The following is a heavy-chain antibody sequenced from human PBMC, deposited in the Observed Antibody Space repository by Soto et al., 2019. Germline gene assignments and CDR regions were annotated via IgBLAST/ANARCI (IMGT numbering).Heavy chain of an antibody. D-gene: IGHD3-3*01. V-gene: IGHV3-23*01. CDR1: GFSFSAYG. CDR3: AKGGTLFGAFLDY. Sequence: EVQLLESGGGLVQPGGSLRLSCAASGFSFSAYGMTWVRQAPGKGLEWVSLISGSGGGTSYADSVRGRFTNSRDNSKNTLYLQMNSLRGDDTAVYYCAKGGTLFGAFLDYWGQGTPVTVSS. CDR2: ISGSGGGT. J-gene: IGHJ4*02.